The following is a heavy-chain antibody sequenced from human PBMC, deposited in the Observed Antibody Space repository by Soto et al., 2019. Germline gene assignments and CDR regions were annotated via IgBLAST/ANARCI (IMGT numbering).Heavy chain of an antibody. CDR2: LYYSGST. D-gene: IGHD4-4*01. Sequence: PSETLSLTCAVSGYSISSGYYWSWIRQPPGKGLEWIGYLYYSGSTSYNPSLKSRVTMSVDMSKNQFSLTLTSVTAADTAVYYCARGTDYTQIASHHYGLDVWGQGTTVTVSS. V-gene: IGHV4-61*01. CDR3: ARGTDYTQIASHHYGLDV. CDR1: GYSISSGYY. J-gene: IGHJ6*02.